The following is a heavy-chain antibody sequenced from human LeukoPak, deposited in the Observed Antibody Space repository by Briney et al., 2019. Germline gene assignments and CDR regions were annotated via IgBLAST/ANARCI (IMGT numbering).Heavy chain of an antibody. J-gene: IGHJ4*02. V-gene: IGHV3-11*06. CDR1: GFTFSDYY. CDR3: ARDGQQWLKIRYYFDY. CDR2: ISSSNRYT. D-gene: IGHD6-19*01. Sequence: GGSLRLSCAASGFTFSDYYMSWIRQAPGKGLEWVSYISSSNRYTNYADSVKGRFTISRDNAKNSLYLQMNSLRAEDTAVYYCARDGQQWLKIRYYFDYWGQGTLVTVSS.